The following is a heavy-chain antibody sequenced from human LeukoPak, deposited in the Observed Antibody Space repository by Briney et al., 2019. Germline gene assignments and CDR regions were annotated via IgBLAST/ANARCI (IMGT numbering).Heavy chain of an antibody. Sequence: ASVKVSCKASGYTFTSYYMHWVRQAPGQGLEWMGIINPSGGSTSYAQKFQGRVTMTRDMSTSTVYMELSSLRSEDTAVNYCARDRVVGAKGGYFDYWGQGTLVTVS. CDR1: GYTFTSYY. CDR2: INPSGGST. J-gene: IGHJ4*02. V-gene: IGHV1-46*01. D-gene: IGHD1-26*01. CDR3: ARDRVVGAKGGYFDY.